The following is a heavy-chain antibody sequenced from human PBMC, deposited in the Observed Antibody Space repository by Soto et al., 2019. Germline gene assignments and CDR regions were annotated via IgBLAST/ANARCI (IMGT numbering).Heavy chain of an antibody. J-gene: IGHJ4*02. Sequence: GASVKVSCTASGGTFSSYAISWVRQAPGQGLEWMGGIIPIFGTANYAQKFQGRVTITADESTSTAYMELSSLRSEDTAVYYCARHTAARHFDYWGQGTLVTVSS. CDR2: IIPIFGTA. V-gene: IGHV1-69*13. D-gene: IGHD5-18*01. CDR3: ARHTAARHFDY. CDR1: GGTFSSYA.